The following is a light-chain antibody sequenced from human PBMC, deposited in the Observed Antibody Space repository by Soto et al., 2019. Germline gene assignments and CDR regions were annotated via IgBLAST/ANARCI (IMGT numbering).Light chain of an antibody. CDR1: QGISNN. CDR2: GAS. CDR3: QKYNSAPLT. Sequence: DIQMTQSPSSLSASVGDTVIITCRASQGISNNLAWYQQKPGKVPKLLIYGASTLQSGVPSRFSGSGSGTDFTLTISSLQPDDVATYYCQKYNSAPLTFGPGTKVDI. J-gene: IGKJ3*01. V-gene: IGKV1-27*01.